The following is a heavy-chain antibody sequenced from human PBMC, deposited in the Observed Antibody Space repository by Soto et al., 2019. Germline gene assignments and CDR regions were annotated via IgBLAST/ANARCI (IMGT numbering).Heavy chain of an antibody. V-gene: IGHV1-18*01. D-gene: IGHD2-15*01. CDR3: ARLAPCSGGNCYSRPLDS. J-gene: IGHJ4*02. Sequence: QVQLLQSGAEAKKPGASVKVYCKASADTFANYGISWVRQAPGQGPEWMGWITPSNGDTNYAQKFQGRVIMTTDTSTSTAYMEVRSLRSDDTAVYYCARLAPCSGGNCYSRPLDSWGQGTLVTFSS. CDR1: ADTFANYG. CDR2: ITPSNGDT.